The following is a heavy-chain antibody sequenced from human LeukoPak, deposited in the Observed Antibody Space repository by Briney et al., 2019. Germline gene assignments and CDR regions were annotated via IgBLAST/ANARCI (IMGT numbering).Heavy chain of an antibody. CDR1: GGSVINTNW. J-gene: IGHJ4*02. CDR3: AREGGFYRPLDY. Sequence: SETLSLTCGVSGGSVINTNWWTWVRQPPGKGLEWIGEVHLDGRTNYNPSLESRLTMSVDVSENQVSPKLTSVTAADTAVYYCAREGGFYRPLDYSGQGTLVTVSS. V-gene: IGHV4-4*02. D-gene: IGHD3-3*01. CDR2: VHLDGRT.